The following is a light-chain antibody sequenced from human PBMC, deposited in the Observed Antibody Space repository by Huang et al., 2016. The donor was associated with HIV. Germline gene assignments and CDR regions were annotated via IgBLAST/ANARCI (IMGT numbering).Light chain of an antibody. CDR1: QSVSSY. V-gene: IGKV3-11*01. J-gene: IGKJ3*01. Sequence: EIVLTQSPATLSLSPGERATLSCRASQSVSSYLAWYQQKPGQAPRLLIYDASNRATGIPARFIGSGSGTDFTLTISSLEPEDFAVYYCQQRSNWPGFTFGPGTKVDIK. CDR2: DAS. CDR3: QQRSNWPGFT.